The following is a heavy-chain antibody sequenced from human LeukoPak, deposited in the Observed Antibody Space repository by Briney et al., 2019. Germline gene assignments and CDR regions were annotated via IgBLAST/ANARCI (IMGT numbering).Heavy chain of an antibody. CDR3: ARHLYGSGTRRLAGIDY. V-gene: IGHV4-59*08. Sequence: SETLSLTCTVSGGSISSYYWSWIRQPPGKGLEWIGYIYYSGSTNYNPSLKSRVTISVDTSKNQFSLKLSSVTAADTAVYYCARHLYGSGTRRLAGIDYWGQGTLVTVS. CDR2: IYYSGST. J-gene: IGHJ4*02. CDR1: GGSISSYY. D-gene: IGHD3-10*01.